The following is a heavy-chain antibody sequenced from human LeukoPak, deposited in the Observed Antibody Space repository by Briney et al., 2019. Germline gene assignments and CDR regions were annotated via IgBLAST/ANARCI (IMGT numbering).Heavy chain of an antibody. CDR3: AKDQGSGWIHFGS. Sequence: GRSLRLSCAASGFTFRTYGMHWVRQAPGKGLEWVALIWSDGSNKYYADSVKGRFTISRDNSKNTLYLQMNSLRAEDTAVYYCAKDQGSGWIHFGSWGQGTLVTVSS. CDR1: GFTFRTYG. V-gene: IGHV3-33*06. D-gene: IGHD6-19*01. CDR2: IWSDGSNK. J-gene: IGHJ4*02.